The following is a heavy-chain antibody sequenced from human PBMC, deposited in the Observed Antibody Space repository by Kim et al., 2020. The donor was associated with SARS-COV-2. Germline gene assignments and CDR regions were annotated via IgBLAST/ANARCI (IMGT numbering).Heavy chain of an antibody. CDR3: ARVGAIVVVPANNWFDP. D-gene: IGHD2-2*01. J-gene: IGHJ5*02. CDR2: ISAYNGNT. CDR1: GYTFTSYG. Sequence: ASVKVSCKASGYTFTSYGISWVRQAPGQGLEWMGWISAYNGNTNYAQKLQGRVTMTTDTSTSTAYMELRSLRSDDTAVYYCARVGAIVVVPANNWFDPWGQGTLVTVSS. V-gene: IGHV1-18*04.